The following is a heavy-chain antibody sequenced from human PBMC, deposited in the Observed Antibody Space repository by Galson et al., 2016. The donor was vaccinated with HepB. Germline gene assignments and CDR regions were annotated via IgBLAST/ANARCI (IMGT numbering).Heavy chain of an antibody. CDR3: VRGGGIYYAMDV. CDR2: ITSSSNYI. Sequence: SLRLSCAASGFTFTSYSMNWVRQAPGKGLECVSSITSSSNYIYYVESVKGRFTISRDNANNTIYLHMNSLRTEDTGVYYCVRGGGIYYAMDVWGQGTTVTVAS. V-gene: IGHV3-21*01. J-gene: IGHJ6*02. CDR1: GFTFTSYS. D-gene: IGHD3-22*01.